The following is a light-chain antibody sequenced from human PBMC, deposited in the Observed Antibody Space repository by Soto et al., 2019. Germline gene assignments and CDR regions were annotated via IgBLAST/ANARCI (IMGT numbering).Light chain of an antibody. CDR1: QRISNW. J-gene: IGKJ3*01. V-gene: IGKV1-5*03. CDR2: RAS. CDR3: QQYNSYSGT. Sequence: DIQMTQSPSTLSASVGDRVTITCRASQRISNWLAWYQQKPGKAPKLVIYRASTLQSGVPSRFSGSGSGSEFTLTISSLQPDDFATYFCQQYNSYSGTFSPGTKVVSK.